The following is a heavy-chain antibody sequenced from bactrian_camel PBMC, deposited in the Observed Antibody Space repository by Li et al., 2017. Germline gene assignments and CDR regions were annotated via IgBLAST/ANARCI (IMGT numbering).Heavy chain of an antibody. CDR2: IDSDGNV. D-gene: IGHD1*01. V-gene: IGHV3S10*01. CDR1: GFTFSMYS. CDR3: AADPGTDYAGSCSELVPNDFSY. J-gene: IGHJ6*01. Sequence: VQLVESGGGLVQPGGSLRLSCAASGFTFSMYSMRWVRQAPGKEREGVADIDSDGNVKYADSAKGRFTISQDNGKNTVYLQMNSLKPEDTAMYYCAADPGTDYAGSCSELVPNDFSYWGQGTQVTVS.